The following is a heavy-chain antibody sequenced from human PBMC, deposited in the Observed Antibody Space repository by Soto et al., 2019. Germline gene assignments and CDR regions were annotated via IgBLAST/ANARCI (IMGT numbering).Heavy chain of an antibody. CDR1: GGSISSGGYY. V-gene: IGHV4-31*03. J-gene: IGHJ4*02. Sequence: SETLSLTCTVSGGSISSGGYYWSWIRQHPGKGLEWIGYIYYSGSTYYNPSLKSRVTISVDTSKNQFSLKLSSVTAADTAVYYCARAEIVNYDFWSGFFDYWGQGTLVTVSS. CDR2: IYYSGST. CDR3: ARAEIVNYDFWSGFFDY. D-gene: IGHD3-3*01.